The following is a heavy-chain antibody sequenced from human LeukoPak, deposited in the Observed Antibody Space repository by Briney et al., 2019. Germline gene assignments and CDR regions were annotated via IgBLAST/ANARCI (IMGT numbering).Heavy chain of an antibody. CDR2: IKQDGGEK. V-gene: IGHV3-7*01. CDR1: GFTFSSYW. J-gene: IGHJ6*03. CDR3: SSGAAPTAPYYYYYYMDV. D-gene: IGHD6-6*01. Sequence: GGSLRLSCAASGFTFSSYWMSWVRQAPGKGLEWVAHIKQDGGEKYYVDSVKGRFTISRDNAKTSLYLKMNSLRAEDTAVYYCSSGAAPTAPYYYYYYMDVWGKGTTVTVSS.